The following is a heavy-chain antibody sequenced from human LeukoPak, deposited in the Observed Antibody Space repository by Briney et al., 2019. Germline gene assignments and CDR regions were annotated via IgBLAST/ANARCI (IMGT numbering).Heavy chain of an antibody. Sequence: GRSLRLSCAASGFTFSSYAMHWVRQAAGKGLEWVAIISYDGTNKDYAGSVKGRFTISRDNSKNSLYLQMNSLRTEDTALYYCAKDPAAGVFYYYYYGMDAWGRGTTVTVSS. CDR2: ISYDGTNK. D-gene: IGHD6-13*01. V-gene: IGHV3-30-3*01. CDR1: GFTFSSYA. CDR3: AKDPAAGVFYYYYYGMDA. J-gene: IGHJ6*02.